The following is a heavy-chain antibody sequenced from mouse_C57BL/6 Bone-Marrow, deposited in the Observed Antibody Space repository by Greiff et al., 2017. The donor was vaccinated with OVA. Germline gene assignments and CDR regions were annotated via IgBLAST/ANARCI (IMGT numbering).Heavy chain of an antibody. CDR3: ARRGGLYDGHYGDFDY. CDR2: INPNYGTT. V-gene: IGHV1-39*01. CDR1: GYSFTDYN. Sequence: VVEPGASVKISCKASGYSFTDYNMNWVKQSNGKSLEWIGVINPNYGTTSYNQKFKGKATLTVDQSSSTAYMQLNSLTSEDSAVYYCARRGGLYDGHYGDFDYWGQGTTLTVSS. J-gene: IGHJ2*01. D-gene: IGHD2-3*01.